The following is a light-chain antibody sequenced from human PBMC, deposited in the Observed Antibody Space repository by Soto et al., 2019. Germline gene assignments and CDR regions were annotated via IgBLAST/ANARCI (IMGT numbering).Light chain of an antibody. Sequence: EVVLTQSPATLSLSPGERATLSCRASQSVSSYLAWYQQKRGQAPRLLIYDASNRATGIPARFSGSGSGTDFTLTINSLEPEDFAVYYCQQRSKWPLTFGGGTKVEIK. V-gene: IGKV3-11*01. CDR3: QQRSKWPLT. J-gene: IGKJ4*01. CDR1: QSVSSY. CDR2: DAS.